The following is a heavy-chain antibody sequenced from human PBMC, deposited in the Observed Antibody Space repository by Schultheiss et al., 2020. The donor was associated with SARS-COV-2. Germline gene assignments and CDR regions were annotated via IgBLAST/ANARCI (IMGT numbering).Heavy chain of an antibody. CDR2: INHSGST. V-gene: IGHV4-34*01. Sequence: SETLSLTCAVYGGSFSGYYWSWIRQPPGKGLEWIGEINHSGSTNYNPSLKSRVTISVDTSKNQFSLKLSSVTAADTAVYYCARDYSLYCSSTSCLGYYYYGMDVWGQGTTVTVSS. D-gene: IGHD2-2*01. CDR1: GGSFSGYY. J-gene: IGHJ6*02. CDR3: ARDYSLYCSSTSCLGYYYYGMDV.